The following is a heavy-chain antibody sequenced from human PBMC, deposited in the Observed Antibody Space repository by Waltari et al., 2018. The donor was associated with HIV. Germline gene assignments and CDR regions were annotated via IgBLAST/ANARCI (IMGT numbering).Heavy chain of an antibody. CDR3: ARGRHSSGYSLWYFDL. Sequence: QVQLQESGPGLVKPSETLSLTCTVSGGSVSSYYWNWFRQPPGKGLEWIAYIYNSGSTNYNPSLKRRVTISVDTSKNQFSLELSSVTAADTAVYYCARGRHSSGYSLWYFDLWGRGTLVTVSS. D-gene: IGHD3-22*01. CDR1: GGSVSSYY. V-gene: IGHV4-59*02. CDR2: IYNSGST. J-gene: IGHJ2*01.